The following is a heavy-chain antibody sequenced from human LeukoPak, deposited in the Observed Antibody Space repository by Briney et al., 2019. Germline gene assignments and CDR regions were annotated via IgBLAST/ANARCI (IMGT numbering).Heavy chain of an antibody. Sequence: SETLSLTCSVSGGSISSYYWSWIRQSPDKGLELIGYIHFSGSTDYNPSLKSRVTISLDTSKNQFSLKLSSVTAADTAVYYCARLRLGELADYWGQGTLVTVSS. D-gene: IGHD3-16*01. J-gene: IGHJ4*02. CDR2: IHFSGST. V-gene: IGHV4-59*01. CDR1: GGSISSYY. CDR3: ARLRLGELADY.